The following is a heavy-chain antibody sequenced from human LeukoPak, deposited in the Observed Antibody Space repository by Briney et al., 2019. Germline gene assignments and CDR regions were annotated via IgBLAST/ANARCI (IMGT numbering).Heavy chain of an antibody. CDR3: ARGPPLFDP. J-gene: IGHJ5*02. Sequence: MAGGSLRLSCAASGFTVSSNYMTWVRQAPGKGLEWVSYIDLSGSTLYYVDSVKGRFTISRDNAKNSLYLQMNSLRAEDTAVYYCARGPPLFDPWGQGTLVAVSS. CDR1: GFTVSSNY. CDR2: IDLSGSTL. V-gene: IGHV3-11*04.